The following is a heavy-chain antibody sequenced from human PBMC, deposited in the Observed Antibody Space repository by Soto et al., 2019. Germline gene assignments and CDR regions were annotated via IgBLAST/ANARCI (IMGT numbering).Heavy chain of an antibody. D-gene: IGHD3-10*01. Sequence: EVQLVESGGGLVQPGRSLRLSCAASGFTSNDYAMHWIRQAAGKGLEWVSGIDWNSDRIGYAGSVKGRFTISRDNAKNSLYLQMNSLTAEDSALYYCLKETSPGGPDNRGQGTLVTVSS. CDR1: GFTSNDYA. J-gene: IGHJ4*02. CDR2: IDWNSDRI. CDR3: LKETSPGGPDN. V-gene: IGHV3-9*02.